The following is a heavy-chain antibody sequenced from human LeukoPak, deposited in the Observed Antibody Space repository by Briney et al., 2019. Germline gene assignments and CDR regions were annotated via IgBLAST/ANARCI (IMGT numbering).Heavy chain of an antibody. CDR1: GGSISSGGYY. V-gene: IGHV4-31*03. D-gene: IGHD4-17*01. J-gene: IGHJ4*02. CDR3: VRDGAMTTVTRGGLDY. CDR2: IYYSGTT. Sequence: SETLSLTCTVSGGSISSGGYYWTWIRQHPGKGLEWIGYIYYSGTTYYNPSLKSRVTISADTSKNQFSLQLSSVTAADTAVYYCVRDGAMTTVTRGGLDYWGQGTLVTVSS.